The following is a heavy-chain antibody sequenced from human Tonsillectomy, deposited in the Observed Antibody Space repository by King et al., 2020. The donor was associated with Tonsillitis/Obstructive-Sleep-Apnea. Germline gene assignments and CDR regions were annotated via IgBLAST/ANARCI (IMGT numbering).Heavy chain of an antibody. CDR3: ARDSPDYDFYYFDY. Sequence: VQLVESGGGLVQPGESLILSCVVSGFTVSNNYMSWVLQAPGKGLEWVSVIYSGGTTYYADSVKGRFTISRDNSKNTVYLEMNSLRVEDTAVYYCARDSPDYDFYYFDYWGQGTQVTVSS. CDR2: IYSGGTT. D-gene: IGHD3-3*01. CDR1: GFTVSNNY. V-gene: IGHV3-66*01. J-gene: IGHJ4*02.